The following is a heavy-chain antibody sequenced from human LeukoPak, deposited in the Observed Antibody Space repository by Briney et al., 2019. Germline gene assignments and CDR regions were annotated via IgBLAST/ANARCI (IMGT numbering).Heavy chain of an antibody. CDR3: TTEFSRGG. CDR2: IKSETDGGTT. CDR1: GFTFSSYA. Sequence: TAGGSLRLSCAASGFTFSSYAMSWVRQAPGKGLEWVGRIKSETDGGTTDYAAPVKGRFTISRDDSKSTLYLQMNSLIIEDTAMYYRTTEFSRGGWGQGTLATVSS. V-gene: IGHV3-15*01. J-gene: IGHJ4*02.